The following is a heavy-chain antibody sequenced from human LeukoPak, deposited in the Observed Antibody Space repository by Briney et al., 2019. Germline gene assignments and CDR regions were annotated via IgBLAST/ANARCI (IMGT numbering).Heavy chain of an antibody. CDR3: ARGQWELLAHLDS. D-gene: IGHD1-26*01. CDR2: INPNSGGT. CDR1: GYTFTDYY. Sequence: ASVKVSCKASGYTFTDYYMHWVRQAPGQGLGWMGWINPNSGGTNYAQKFQGRVTMTRDTSISTAYMEVRRLRSDDTAVYYCARGQWELLAHLDSWGQGTLVTVSS. J-gene: IGHJ4*02. V-gene: IGHV1-2*02.